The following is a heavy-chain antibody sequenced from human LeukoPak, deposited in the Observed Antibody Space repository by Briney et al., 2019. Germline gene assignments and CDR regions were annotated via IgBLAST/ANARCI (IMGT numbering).Heavy chain of an antibody. Sequence: GGSLRLSCAASGFTFSNYAMSWVRQAPGKGLEWVSAISGSGGSTYYADSVKGRFTISRDNSKNTLYLQMNSLRAEDTAVYYCAKDQYCSSTSCYGMDVWGQGTTVTVSS. CDR3: AKDQYCSSTSCYGMDV. CDR1: GFTFSNYA. CDR2: ISGSGGST. D-gene: IGHD2-2*01. J-gene: IGHJ6*02. V-gene: IGHV3-23*01.